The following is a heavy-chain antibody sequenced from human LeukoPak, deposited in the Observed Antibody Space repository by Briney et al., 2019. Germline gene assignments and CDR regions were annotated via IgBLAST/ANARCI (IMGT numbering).Heavy chain of an antibody. Sequence: SETLSLTCTVSGGSISSGSYYWSWVRQPAGKGLEWIGRIYTSGSTNYNPSLKSRVTISVDTSKNQFSLKLSSVTAADTAVYYCARGGLVLRYFDWSTNPAEYFQHWGQGTLVTVSS. CDR1: GGSISSGSYY. D-gene: IGHD3-9*01. CDR3: ARGGLVLRYFDWSTNPAEYFQH. CDR2: IYTSGST. V-gene: IGHV4-61*02. J-gene: IGHJ1*01.